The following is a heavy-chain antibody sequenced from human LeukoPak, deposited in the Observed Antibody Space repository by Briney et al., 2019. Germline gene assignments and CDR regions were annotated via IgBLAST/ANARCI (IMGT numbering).Heavy chain of an antibody. CDR3: VRSDIVVVVAAAYTPYGMDV. CDR2: TYYRSKWYN. D-gene: IGHD2-15*01. CDR1: GDSVSSNSAA. V-gene: IGHV6-1*01. Sequence: SQTLSLTCAISGDSVSSNSAAWNWIRQSPSRGLEWLGRTYYRSKWYNDYAVSVKSRITINPDTSKNQFSLQLNSVTPEDTAVYYCVRSDIVVVVAAAYTPYGMDVWGQGTTFTVSS. J-gene: IGHJ6*02.